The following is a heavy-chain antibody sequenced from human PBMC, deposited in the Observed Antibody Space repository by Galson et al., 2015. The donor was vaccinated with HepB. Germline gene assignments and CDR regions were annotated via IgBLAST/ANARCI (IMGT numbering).Heavy chain of an antibody. CDR1: GYTVTELS. CDR3: ATDPGCGRTSCYDAFDI. CDR2: FETEHGDT. J-gene: IGHJ3*02. Sequence: SVKICCKVSGYTVTELSMQWVRQAPGKGVAWMEGFETEHGDTISAQKFEGRVTLTEDTSTDTAYMALSSLTYEDTAIYYCATDPGCGRTSCYDAFDIWGQGTMVTVSS. D-gene: IGHD2-2*01. V-gene: IGHV1-24*01.